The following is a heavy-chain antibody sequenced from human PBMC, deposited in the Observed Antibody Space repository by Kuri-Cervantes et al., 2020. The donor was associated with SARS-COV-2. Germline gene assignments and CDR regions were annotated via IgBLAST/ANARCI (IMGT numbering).Heavy chain of an antibody. CDR2: IYTSGST. J-gene: IGHJ6*03. Sequence: ETLSLTCTVSGGSISSYYWSWIRQPAGKGLEWIGRIYTSGSTNYNPSLKSRVTMSVDTSKNQFSLKLSSVTAADTAVYYCARASDFWSGYYQTPYYYYYYYMDVWGKGTTVTVSS. V-gene: IGHV4-4*07. D-gene: IGHD3-3*01. CDR3: ARASDFWSGYYQTPYYYYYYYMDV. CDR1: GGSISSYY.